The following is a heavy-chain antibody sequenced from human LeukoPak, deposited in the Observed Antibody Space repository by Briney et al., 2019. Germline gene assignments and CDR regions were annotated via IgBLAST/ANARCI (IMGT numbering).Heavy chain of an antibody. CDR2: IYYSGST. CDR3: ASEADYDSSGYYP. Sequence: SETLSLTCTVSGGSISSSSCYWGWIRQPPGKGLEWIGSIYYSGSTYYNPSLKSRVTISVDTSKNQFSLKLSSVTAADTAVYYCASEADYDSSGYYPWGQGTLVTVSS. D-gene: IGHD3-22*01. V-gene: IGHV4-39*01. CDR1: GGSISSSSCY. J-gene: IGHJ5*02.